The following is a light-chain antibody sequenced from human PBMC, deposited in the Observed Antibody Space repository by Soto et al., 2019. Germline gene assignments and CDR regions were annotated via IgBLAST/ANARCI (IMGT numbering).Light chain of an antibody. J-gene: IGKJ2*01. CDR2: DAS. CDR3: QQYNSYSYT. CDR1: QSISSW. V-gene: IGKV1-5*01. Sequence: DIQMTQSPSTLSASVGDRVTITCRASQSISSWLAWYQQKPGKAPKLLIYDASSLESGVPSRFSGSGSGTEFTRTISSLQPDDFATYYCQQYNSYSYTFGQGTKLEI.